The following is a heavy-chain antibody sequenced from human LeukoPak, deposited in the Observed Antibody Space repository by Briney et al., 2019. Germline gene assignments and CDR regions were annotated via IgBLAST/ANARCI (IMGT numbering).Heavy chain of an antibody. CDR2: ISYDGSNK. Sequence: PGGSLRLSCAASGFTFSSYGMHWVRQAPGKGLEWVAVISYDGSNKYYADSVKGRFTISRDNSKNTLYLQMNSLRAEDTAVYYCANEGPYGDEIFDYWGQGTLVTVSS. D-gene: IGHD4-17*01. V-gene: IGHV3-30*18. CDR1: GFTFSSYG. CDR3: ANEGPYGDEIFDY. J-gene: IGHJ4*02.